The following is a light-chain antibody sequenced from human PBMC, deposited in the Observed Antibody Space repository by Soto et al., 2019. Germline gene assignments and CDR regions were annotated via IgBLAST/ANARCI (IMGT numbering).Light chain of an antibody. CDR1: TTDVGGYNY. V-gene: IGLV2-14*01. Sequence: QSALTQPASVSGSPGQSITISCTGTTTDVGGYNYASWYQQHPGNAPKLMIYEVNRRPSSVSNRFSGTKSSNTASLTIAGLHAEDEDYYYCSSYTSRSTVVFGRGTKLTVL. CDR2: EVN. J-gene: IGLJ2*01. CDR3: SSYTSRSTVV.